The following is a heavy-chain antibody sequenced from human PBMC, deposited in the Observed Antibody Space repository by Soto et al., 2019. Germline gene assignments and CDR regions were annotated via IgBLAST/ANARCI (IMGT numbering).Heavy chain of an antibody. V-gene: IGHV3-30*18. D-gene: IGHD4-17*01. CDR2: ISYDGSNK. CDR1: GFTFSSYG. Sequence: QVQLVESGGGVVQPGRSLRLSCAASGFTFSSYGMHWVRQAPGKGLEWVAVISYDGSNKYYADSVKGRFTISRDNSKNTRYLQMSSLGAEDTAVYYCAKAQPDYATVTTAISYWGQGTLVTVSS. J-gene: IGHJ4*02. CDR3: AKAQPDYATVTTAISY.